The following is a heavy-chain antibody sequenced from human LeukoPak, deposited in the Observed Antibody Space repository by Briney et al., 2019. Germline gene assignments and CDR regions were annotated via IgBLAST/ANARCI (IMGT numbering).Heavy chain of an antibody. CDR1: GFIFSDYS. Sequence: GGSLRLSCAAPGFIFSDYSMNWVRQAPGKGLEWVSYISSRSRTIYFADSVKGRFTISRDNAKNSLYLQMNSLRADDTAVYYCAREFRAKYNPLDYWGQGTLVTVPS. J-gene: IGHJ4*02. V-gene: IGHV3-48*04. D-gene: IGHD1-1*01. CDR2: ISSRSRTI. CDR3: AREFRAKYNPLDY.